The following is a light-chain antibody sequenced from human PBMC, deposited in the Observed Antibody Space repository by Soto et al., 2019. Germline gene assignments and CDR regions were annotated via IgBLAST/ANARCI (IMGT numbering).Light chain of an antibody. V-gene: IGLV2-14*01. CDR3: SSYTSSTTYV. CDR2: EVS. J-gene: IGLJ1*01. CDR1: SSDVGGYNY. Sequence: QSPLTQPASVSVSPGQSITISCTGTSSDVGGYNYVSWYQQHPGKAPKLMIYEVSNRPSGVSNRFSGSKSGSTASLTISGLQAEEEADYYCSSYTSSTTYVFGTGTKVTVL.